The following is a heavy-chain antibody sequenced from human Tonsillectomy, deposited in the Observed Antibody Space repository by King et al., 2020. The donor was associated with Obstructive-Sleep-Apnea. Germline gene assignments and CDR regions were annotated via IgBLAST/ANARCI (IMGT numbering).Heavy chain of an antibody. CDR2: ISNRGGSR. Sequence: VQLVESGGGLVKPGGSLRISCAASGFTFSDYYMTWILQAPGKGLEWVTFISNRGGSRNYADSVKGRFTVSRDNAMNLVVLQMDSLRADDTAMYYCARDRSVAGSLFGFDPWGQGTLVTVSS. J-gene: IGHJ5*02. D-gene: IGHD6-19*01. CDR3: ARDRSVAGSLFGFDP. CDR1: GFTFSDYY. V-gene: IGHV3-11*06.